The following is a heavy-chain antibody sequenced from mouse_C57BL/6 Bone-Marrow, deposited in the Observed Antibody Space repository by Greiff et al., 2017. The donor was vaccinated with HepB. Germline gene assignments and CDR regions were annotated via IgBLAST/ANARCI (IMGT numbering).Heavy chain of an antibody. CDR2: IWTGGGT. V-gene: IGHV2-9-1*01. Sequence: VKVEESGPGLVAPSQCLSITCTVSGFSLTSYAISWVRQPPGKGLEWLGVIWTGGGTNYTSALKSRLSISKDNSKSQVILKMNSMQTDDTARYYCARNTRWDHAMDYWGQGTTVTGSS. CDR1: GFSLTSYA. CDR3: ARNTRWDHAMDY. J-gene: IGHJ4*01. D-gene: IGHD4-1*01.